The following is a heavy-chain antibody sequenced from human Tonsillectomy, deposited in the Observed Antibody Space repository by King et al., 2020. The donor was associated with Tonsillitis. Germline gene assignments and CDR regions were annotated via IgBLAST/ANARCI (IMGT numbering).Heavy chain of an antibody. CDR3: ARMVEDYDYIWGNYRPNDY. Sequence: VQLVESGGGLVQPGGSLRLSCAASGFTFSSYGMNWVRQAPGKGLEWVSYISSRSSTIYYADSVKGRFTISRDNAKDSLYLQMTSLRAEDTAVYYCARMVEDYDYIWGNYRPNDYWGQGTLVTVSS. V-gene: IGHV3-48*01. J-gene: IGHJ4*02. D-gene: IGHD3-16*02. CDR1: GFTFSSYG. CDR2: ISSRSSTI.